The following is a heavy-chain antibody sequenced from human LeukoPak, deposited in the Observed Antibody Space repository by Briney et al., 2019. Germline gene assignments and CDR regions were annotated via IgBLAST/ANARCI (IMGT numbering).Heavy chain of an antibody. Sequence: SETLSLTXAVSGYSVSRTYFWGWIRQTPGKGLEWIGSIYHSGSAYYNPSLKSRVTISIDTSKNQFSLKVTSATAADTAVYYCARALWWAAMDVWGKGTTVTVSS. CDR2: IYHSGSA. J-gene: IGHJ6*03. CDR1: GYSVSRTYF. D-gene: IGHD4/OR15-4a*01. CDR3: ARALWWAAMDV. V-gene: IGHV4-38-2*01.